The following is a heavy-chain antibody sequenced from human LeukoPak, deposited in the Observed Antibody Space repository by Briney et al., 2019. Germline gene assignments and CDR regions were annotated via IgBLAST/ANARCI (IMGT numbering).Heavy chain of an antibody. D-gene: IGHD3-9*01. CDR1: GDSLSNHY. Sequence: SETLSLTCTVSGDSLSNHYWTRIRQPDGKGLEWIGHIYPTGNTDYNPSLKSRLTTSVDKSKNQFSLKLTSVTAADSAVYYCTTGGSATGFEYWGQGTLVTVSS. CDR2: IYPTGNT. CDR3: TTGGSATGFEY. J-gene: IGHJ4*02. V-gene: IGHV4-4*07.